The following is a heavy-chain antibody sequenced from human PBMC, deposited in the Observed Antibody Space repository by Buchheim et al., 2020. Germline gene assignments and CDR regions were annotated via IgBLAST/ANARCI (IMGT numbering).Heavy chain of an antibody. CDR2: ISYDGSNK. J-gene: IGHJ6*02. D-gene: IGHD5-12*01. CDR3: AKGGYGASGMDV. CDR1: GFTFSSYG. V-gene: IGHV3-30*18. Sequence: QVQLVESGGGVVQPGRSLRLSCAASGFTFSSYGMHWVRQAPGKGLEWVAVISYDGSNKYYADSVKGRFTISRDNSKNTLYLQMNSLRAEDTAVYYCAKGGYGASGMDVWGQGTT.